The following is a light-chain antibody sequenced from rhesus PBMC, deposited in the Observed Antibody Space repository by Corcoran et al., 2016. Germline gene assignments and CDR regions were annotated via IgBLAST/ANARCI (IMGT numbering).Light chain of an antibody. V-gene: IGKV1-22*01. Sequence: DIQMTQSPSSLSASVGDTVTITCRASQGISSWLAWYQQKPGKAPKLLIYKAASLQSGGPSRFSGSGSGTNFTRTISSLQAEDFATYDCQQYSSRPWTFGQGTKVEIK. CDR3: QQYSSRPWT. CDR2: KAA. J-gene: IGKJ1*01. CDR1: QGISSW.